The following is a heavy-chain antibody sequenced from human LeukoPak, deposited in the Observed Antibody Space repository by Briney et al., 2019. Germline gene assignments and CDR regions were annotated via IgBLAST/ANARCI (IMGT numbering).Heavy chain of an antibody. CDR2: IYYRGST. CDR1: GGSFSSSNHY. CDR3: ARGEQLVP. J-gene: IGHJ5*02. Sequence: PSETLSLTCTVSGGSFSSSNHYWGWIRQPPGKGLEWIGSIYYRGSTYYNPSLKSRVSISIDTSKNQFSLKLSSVTAADTAVYYCARGEQLVPWGQGTLVTVSS. D-gene: IGHD6-13*01. V-gene: IGHV4-39*07.